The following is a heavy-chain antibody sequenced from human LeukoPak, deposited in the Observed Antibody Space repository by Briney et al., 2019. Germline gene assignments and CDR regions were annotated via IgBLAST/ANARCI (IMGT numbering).Heavy chain of an antibody. V-gene: IGHV1-18*01. CDR1: DYTFSTYR. Sequence: ASVKVSCKASDYTFSTYRITWVRQAPGQGLEWMGWISAYNGDTNYAQKLQGRVTMTTDTSTNTAYMELRSLRSDDTAGYYCARTRISGTLDYWGQGTLVTVSS. D-gene: IGHD1-26*01. J-gene: IGHJ4*02. CDR2: ISAYNGDT. CDR3: ARTRISGTLDY.